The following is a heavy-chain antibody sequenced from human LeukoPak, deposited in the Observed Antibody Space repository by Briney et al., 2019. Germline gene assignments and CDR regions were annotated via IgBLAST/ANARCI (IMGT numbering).Heavy chain of an antibody. J-gene: IGHJ4*02. CDR2: IYTSGST. CDR3: ARARGAVAVDY. Sequence: SETLSLTCAVYGGSLSNYYWTWVRQAPGKGLEWIGRIYTSGSTNYNPSLKSRVTMSVDTSKNQFSLKLSSVTAADTAVYYCARARGAVAVDYWGQGTLVTVSS. CDR1: GGSLSNYY. D-gene: IGHD6-19*01. V-gene: IGHV4-59*10.